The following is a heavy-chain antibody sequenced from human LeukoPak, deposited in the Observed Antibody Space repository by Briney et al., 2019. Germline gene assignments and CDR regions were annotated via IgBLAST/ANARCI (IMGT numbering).Heavy chain of an antibody. CDR1: GGSFSGYY. D-gene: IGHD6-19*01. CDR3: ARGLYSSGAIDY. CDR2: INHSGST. V-gene: IGHV4-34*01. Sequence: SETLSLTCAVYGGSFSGYYWSWIRQPPGKGLEWIGEINHSGSTNYNPSLKSRVTISVDTSKNQFSLKLSSVTAADTTVYYCARGLYSSGAIDYWGQGTLVTVSS. J-gene: IGHJ4*02.